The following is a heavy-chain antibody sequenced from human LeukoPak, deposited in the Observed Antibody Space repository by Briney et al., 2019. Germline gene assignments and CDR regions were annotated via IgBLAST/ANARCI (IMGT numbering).Heavy chain of an antibody. Sequence: GASVKVSCKASGYTFTGYYMHWVRQAPGQGLEWMGWINPNSGDTNYAQKFQGRVTMTRDTSISTAYMELSSLRSDDTAMYYCARMWSTATYGWNWFDPWGQGTMVTVSS. V-gene: IGHV1-2*02. J-gene: IGHJ5*02. CDR1: GYTFTGYY. D-gene: IGHD4-11*01. CDR2: INPNSGDT. CDR3: ARMWSTATYGWNWFDP.